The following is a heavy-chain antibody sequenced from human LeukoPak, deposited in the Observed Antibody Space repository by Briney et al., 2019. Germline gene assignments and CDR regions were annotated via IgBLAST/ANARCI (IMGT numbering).Heavy chain of an antibody. V-gene: IGHV3-11*01. CDR3: ARGYYDSSGYSPVKY. Sequence: GGSLRLSCAASGFTFSDYYMSWIRQAPGKGLEWVSYISSSGSTIYYADSVKGRSTISRDNAKNSLYLQMNSLRAEDTAVYYCARGYYDSSGYSPVKYWGQGTLVTVSS. D-gene: IGHD3-22*01. CDR2: ISSSGSTI. CDR1: GFTFSDYY. J-gene: IGHJ4*02.